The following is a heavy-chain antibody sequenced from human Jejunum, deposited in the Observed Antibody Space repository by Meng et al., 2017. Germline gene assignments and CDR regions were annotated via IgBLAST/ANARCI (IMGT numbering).Heavy chain of an antibody. Sequence: AQWVESGGGLVKPGGSLRLSCAASGFTFSGAWMTWVRQAPGKGLEWVGRIKSEKDGGTTDYAGSVKGRFTISRDNAKNSLYLQMNSLRAEDTAVYYCTNDRLNHWGQGALVTVSS. V-gene: IGHV3-15*05. CDR1: GFTFSGAW. J-gene: IGHJ1*01. CDR3: TNDRLNH. CDR2: IKSEKDGGTT. D-gene: IGHD1-1*01.